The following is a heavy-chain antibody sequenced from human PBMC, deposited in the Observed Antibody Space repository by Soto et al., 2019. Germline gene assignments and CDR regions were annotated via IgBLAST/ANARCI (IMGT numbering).Heavy chain of an antibody. Sequence: LSLTCTVSGGSISSGDYYWSWIRQPPGKGLEWIGYIYYSGSTYYNPSLKSRVTISVDTSKNQFSLKLSSVTAADTAVYYCARVSYYYDSSGYYYVAFDIWGQGTMVTVSS. CDR2: IYYSGST. J-gene: IGHJ3*02. CDR1: GGSISSGDYY. D-gene: IGHD3-22*01. V-gene: IGHV4-30-4*01. CDR3: ARVSYYYDSSGYYYVAFDI.